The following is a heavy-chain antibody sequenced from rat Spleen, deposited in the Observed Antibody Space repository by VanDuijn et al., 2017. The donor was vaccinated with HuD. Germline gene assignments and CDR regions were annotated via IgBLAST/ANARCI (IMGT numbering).Heavy chain of an antibody. Sequence: EVRLVESGGGLVQPGGSLKLSCVASGFTFSDYGMNWIRQAPTKGLEWVASISPSGVTYYRDSVKGRFTISRDNAKSTLYLQMDSLRSEDTATYYCTRVGMYTTDRYFDYWGQGVMVTVSS. V-gene: IGHV5-19*01. CDR2: ISPSGVT. CDR3: TRVGMYTTDRYFDY. D-gene: IGHD1-6*01. CDR1: GFTFSDYG. J-gene: IGHJ2*01.